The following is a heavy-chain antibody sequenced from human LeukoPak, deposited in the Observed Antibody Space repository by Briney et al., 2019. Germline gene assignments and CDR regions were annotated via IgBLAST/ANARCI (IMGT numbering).Heavy chain of an antibody. Sequence: SETLSLTCTASGGSISSYYWSWIRQPPGKGLEWIGSIYYSGSTYYNPSLKSRVTISVDTSKNQFSLKLSSVTAADTAVYYCARTYYDFWSGRYYYYYMDVWGKGTTVTVSS. J-gene: IGHJ6*03. V-gene: IGHV4-59*12. D-gene: IGHD3-3*01. CDR1: GGSISSYY. CDR2: IYYSGST. CDR3: ARTYYDFWSGRYYYYYMDV.